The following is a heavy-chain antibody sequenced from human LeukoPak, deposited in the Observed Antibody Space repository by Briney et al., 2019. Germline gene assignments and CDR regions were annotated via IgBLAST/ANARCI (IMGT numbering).Heavy chain of an antibody. J-gene: IGHJ3*02. Sequence: GASVKVSCKASGGTFSSYAISWVRQAPGQGLEWMGIINPSGGSTSYAQKFQGRVAMTRDTSTSTVYMELSSLSSDDTAVYYYARGLQLSPRSAFDIWGQGTLVTVSS. CDR3: ARGLQLSPRSAFDI. V-gene: IGHV1-46*01. CDR1: GGTFSSYA. CDR2: INPSGGST. D-gene: IGHD6-13*01.